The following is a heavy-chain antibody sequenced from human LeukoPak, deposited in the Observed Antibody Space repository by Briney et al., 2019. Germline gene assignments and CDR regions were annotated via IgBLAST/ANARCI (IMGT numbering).Heavy chain of an antibody. D-gene: IGHD3-10*01. CDR1: GFTFSNYW. CDR2: VNTDGSAT. CDR3: ARETLIRGFMPDY. J-gene: IGHJ4*02. Sequence: PGGSLRLSCAASGFTFSNYWMHWVRQTPGKGLVWVLRVNTDGSATAYADSVKGRFTISRDNAKNTLYLQMNSLRAGDTAVYYCARETLIRGFMPDYWGQGTLVTVSS. V-gene: IGHV3-74*01.